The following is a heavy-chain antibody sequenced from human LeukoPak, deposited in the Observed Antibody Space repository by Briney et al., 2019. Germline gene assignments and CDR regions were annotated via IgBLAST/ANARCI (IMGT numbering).Heavy chain of an antibody. Sequence: GSLRLSCAASGFTFSSYWMHWVRQAPEKGLVWVSRINSDGSSTSYADSVKGRFTISRDNAKNTLYLQMNSLRAEDTAVYYCARGGSSSDFDYWGQGTLVTVSS. CDR3: ARGGSSSDFDY. J-gene: IGHJ4*02. V-gene: IGHV3-74*01. CDR2: INSDGSST. D-gene: IGHD3-22*01. CDR1: GFTFSSYW.